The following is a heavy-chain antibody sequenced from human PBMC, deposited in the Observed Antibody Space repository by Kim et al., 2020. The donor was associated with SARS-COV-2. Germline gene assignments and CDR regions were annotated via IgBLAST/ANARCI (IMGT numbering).Heavy chain of an antibody. CDR2: IKSKTGGGTT. Sequence: GGSLRLSCAASGFTFSNAWMSWVRQAPGKGLEWVARIKSKTGGGTTDYAAPVKGRFTISRADSKNTLYLQMNSLKTEDTAVYYCTTHRYLGYCSSTSWG. V-gene: IGHV3-15*01. D-gene: IGHD2-2*01. J-gene: IGHJ6*01. CDR3: TTHRYLGYCSSTS. CDR1: GFTFSNAW.